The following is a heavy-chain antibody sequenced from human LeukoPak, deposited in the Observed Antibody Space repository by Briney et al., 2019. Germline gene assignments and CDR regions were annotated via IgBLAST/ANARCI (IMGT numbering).Heavy chain of an antibody. V-gene: IGHV3-23*01. CDR3: AKGLAHTDRLLWFGELKETNFDY. J-gene: IGHJ4*02. CDR1: GFTFSSYW. D-gene: IGHD3-10*01. CDR2: ISGSGGRT. Sequence: PGGSLRLSCGASGFTFSSYWMHWVRQAPGKGLEWVSAISGSGGRTYYADSVKGRFTISRDNSKNTLYMQMNSLRAEDTAVYYCAKGLAHTDRLLWFGELKETNFDYWGQGTLVTVSS.